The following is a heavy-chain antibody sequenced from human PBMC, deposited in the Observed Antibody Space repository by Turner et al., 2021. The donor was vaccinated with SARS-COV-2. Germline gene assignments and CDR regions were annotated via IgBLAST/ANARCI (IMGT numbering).Heavy chain of an antibody. CDR1: GGSISSSSYS. CDR2: IYYSGST. Sequence: QLQLQESGPGLVKPSETLSLTCTVSGGSISSSSYSWGWIRQPPGKGLEWIGCIYYSGSTYYNPSLKSRVTISVDTSKNQFSLKLSSVTAADTAVYYCATPSVSYDSSGYFHFDLWGRGTLVTVSS. CDR3: ATPSVSYDSSGYFHFDL. V-gene: IGHV4-39*01. J-gene: IGHJ2*01. D-gene: IGHD3-22*01.